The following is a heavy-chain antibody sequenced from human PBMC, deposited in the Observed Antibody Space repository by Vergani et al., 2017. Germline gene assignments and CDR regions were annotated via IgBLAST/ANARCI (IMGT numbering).Heavy chain of an antibody. D-gene: IGHD2-21*01. V-gene: IGHV4-39*02. CDR1: GGSINSSSSF. CDR3: ARSQGDYWYFDL. CDR2: IHNRGKT. Sequence: QLQLQESGPGLVKPSETLSLICTVSGGSINSSSSFWGWIRQSPGEGLQWLTSIHNRGKTYHNPSLKSRVSVSLDTSKNRFSLNLTSVTATDTAVYYCARSQGDYWYFDLWGPGSLVTVSS. J-gene: IGHJ2*01.